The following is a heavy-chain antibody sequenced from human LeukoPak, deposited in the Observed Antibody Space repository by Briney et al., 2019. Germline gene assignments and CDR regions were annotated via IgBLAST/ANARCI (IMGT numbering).Heavy chain of an antibody. Sequence: GGSLRLSCAASGFTVSSNCMSWVRQAPGKGLAGVSVIYSGGSTYYADSVKGRFTIYRDHSKNTVYLQMNSQRSENTDIYYCSRDRGRYSDSGTYFAYWGEGNLVTVSS. D-gene: IGHD3-10*01. V-gene: IGHV3-53*01. CDR2: IYSGGST. J-gene: IGHJ4*02. CDR1: GFTVSSNC. CDR3: SRDRGRYSDSGTYFAY.